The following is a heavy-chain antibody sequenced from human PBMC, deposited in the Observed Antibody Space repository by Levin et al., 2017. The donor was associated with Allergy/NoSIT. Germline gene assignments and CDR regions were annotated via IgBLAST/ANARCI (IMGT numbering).Heavy chain of an antibody. CDR2: IYYSGST. Sequence: SQTLSLTCTVSGASISTTSFYWGWVRQPPGKGLEWIGSIYYSGSTYYNPSLRSRATISVDTSKHQFSLYLNSVTAADTAVFYCARHPLNYGVFSWRQGARVTVSS. J-gene: IGHJ4*02. D-gene: IGHD4-17*01. CDR1: GASISTTSFY. V-gene: IGHV4-39*01. CDR3: ARHPLNYGVFS.